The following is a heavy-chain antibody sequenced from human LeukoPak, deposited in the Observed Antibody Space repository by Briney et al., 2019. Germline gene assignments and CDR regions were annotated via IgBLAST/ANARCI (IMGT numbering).Heavy chain of an antibody. CDR3: ARVGPWANYYDSSGYYGPEY. V-gene: IGHV1-46*01. D-gene: IGHD3-22*01. CDR1: GYTFTSYY. Sequence: ASVKVSCKASGYTFTSYYMHWVRQAPGQGLEWMGIINPSGGSTSHAQKFQGRVTMTRDTSTSTVYMELSSLRSEDTAVYYCARVGPWANYYDSSGYYGPEYWGQGTLVTVSS. CDR2: INPSGGST. J-gene: IGHJ4*02.